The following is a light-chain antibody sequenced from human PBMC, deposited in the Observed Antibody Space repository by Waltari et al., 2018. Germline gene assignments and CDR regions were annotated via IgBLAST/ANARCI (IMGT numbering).Light chain of an antibody. V-gene: IGKV3-11*01. CDR1: QSVSNY. CDR3: QQRSNWPLT. J-gene: IGKJ4*01. CDR2: DAP. Sequence: EIVLTQSPATLSLSPGERATPSCRASQSVSNYLAWYQQKPGQAPRLLIYDAPNRATGIPARFSGSGSGTDFTLTISSLEPEDFAVYYCQQRSNWPLTFGGGTKVEIK.